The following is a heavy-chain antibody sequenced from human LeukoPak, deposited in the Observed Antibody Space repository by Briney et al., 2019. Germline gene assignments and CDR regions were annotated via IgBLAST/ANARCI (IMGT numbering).Heavy chain of an antibody. D-gene: IGHD5-24*01. V-gene: IGHV1-2*06. Sequence: GASVKVSCKASGYTFTSYYMHWVRQAPGQGLEWMGRINPNSGGTNYAQKFQGRVTMTRDTSISTAYMELSRLRSDDTAVYYCAREFGYVEMVTIEDYWGQGTLVTVSS. J-gene: IGHJ4*02. CDR1: GYTFTSYY. CDR2: INPNSGGT. CDR3: AREFGYVEMVTIEDY.